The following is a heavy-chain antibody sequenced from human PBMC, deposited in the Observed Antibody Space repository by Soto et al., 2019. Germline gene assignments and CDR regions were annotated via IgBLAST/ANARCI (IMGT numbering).Heavy chain of an antibody. CDR3: ARDPYNVLMVNAPNLYGMDV. J-gene: IGHJ6*02. D-gene: IGHD2-8*01. V-gene: IGHV1-18*01. Sequence: QVQLVQYGAEVKKPGASVKVSCKASGYTFTSYGISWVRQAPGQGLEWMGWIRAYNGNTNYAQSLQGRVTMTTDTSTSTAYMELRSLRSDDTAVYYCARDPYNVLMVNAPNLYGMDVWGQGTSVTVSS. CDR2: IRAYNGNT. CDR1: GYTFTSYG.